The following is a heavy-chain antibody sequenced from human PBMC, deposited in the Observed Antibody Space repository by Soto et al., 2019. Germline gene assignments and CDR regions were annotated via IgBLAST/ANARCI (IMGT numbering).Heavy chain of an antibody. V-gene: IGHV1-2*02. J-gene: IGHJ4*02. CDR2: IGPESGAT. Sequence: VKVSCKASGYTFTGHYIHWVRQAPEQGPEWMGEIGPESGATRYAEKFQGRVTMTLDTSITTVYMELKNLSPDDTAVYYCGRGRSGQIVVFYWGQGTPVTVSS. D-gene: IGHD1-26*01. CDR1: GYTFTGHY. CDR3: GRGRSGQIVVFY.